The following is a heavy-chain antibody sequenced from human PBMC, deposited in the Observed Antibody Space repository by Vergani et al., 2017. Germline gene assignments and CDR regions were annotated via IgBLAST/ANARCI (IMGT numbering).Heavy chain of an antibody. V-gene: IGHV3-7*01. CDR3: ARELVAGTKEIDY. CDR2: IKQDGSEK. D-gene: IGHD6-19*01. Sequence: EVQVVQSGGGLVKPGGSLRLSCTGSEFILGTYWMTWVRQAPRKGLEWVASIKQDGSEKQYVDSVKGRFTISRDNVRNLVFLEMHDLRVADTAVYYCARELVAGTKEIDYWGQGTLVTVSS. J-gene: IGHJ4*02. CDR1: EFILGTYW.